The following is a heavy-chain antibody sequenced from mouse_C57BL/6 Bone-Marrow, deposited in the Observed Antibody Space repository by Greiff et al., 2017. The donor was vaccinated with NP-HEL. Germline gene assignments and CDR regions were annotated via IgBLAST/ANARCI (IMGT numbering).Heavy chain of an antibody. CDR2: ISYDGSN. D-gene: IGHD1-1*01. CDR3: ALYYGSSPYWYFDV. CDR1: GYSITSGYY. J-gene: IGHJ1*03. Sequence: EVHLVESGPGLVKPSQSLSLTCSVTGYSITSGYYWNWIRQFPGNKLEWMGYISYDGSNNYNPSLKNRISITRDTSKNQFFLKLNSVTTEDTATYYCALYYGSSPYWYFDVWGTGTTVTVSS. V-gene: IGHV3-6*01.